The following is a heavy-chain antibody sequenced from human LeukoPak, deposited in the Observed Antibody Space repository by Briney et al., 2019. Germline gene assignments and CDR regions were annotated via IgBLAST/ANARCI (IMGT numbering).Heavy chain of an antibody. V-gene: IGHV3-30-3*01. J-gene: IGHJ4*02. CDR1: GFTFSSYA. CDR2: ISYDGSNK. CDR3: ARDPQLYYYDSSGYQTRFDY. D-gene: IGHD3-22*01. Sequence: GGSLRLSCAASGFTFSSYAMHWVRQAPGKGLEWVAVISYDGSNKYYADSVKGRFTISRDNSKNTLYLQMNSLRAEDTAVYYRARDPQLYYYDSSGYQTRFDYWGQGTLVTVSS.